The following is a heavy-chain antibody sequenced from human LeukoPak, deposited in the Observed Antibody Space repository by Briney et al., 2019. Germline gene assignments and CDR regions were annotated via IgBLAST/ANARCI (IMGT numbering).Heavy chain of an antibody. Sequence: SETLSLTCTVSSGFISTFYWSWIRQPPGKGLEWIGYVYYSGSTNYSPPLKSRVTISVDTPKNQFSLKLSSVTAADTAVYYCARAHQNYYYGMDVWGQGTTVTVSS. CDR3: ARAHQNYYYGMDV. CDR2: VYYSGST. J-gene: IGHJ6*02. V-gene: IGHV4-59*01. CDR1: SGFISTFY.